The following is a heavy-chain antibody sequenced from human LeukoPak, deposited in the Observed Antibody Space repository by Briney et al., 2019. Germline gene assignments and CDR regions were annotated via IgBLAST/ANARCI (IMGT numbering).Heavy chain of an antibody. CDR1: GYSFTKYW. CDR2: IYPGGDSDT. CDR3: ALKRGYSIGATDAFDI. D-gene: IGHD5-18*01. V-gene: IGHV5-51*01. J-gene: IGHJ3*02. Sequence: GESLKISCKGSGYSFTKYWIAWVRQMPGNGLELMGIIYPGGDSDTTYSPSFQGQVTLSADKSITTAYPQWGSLKASDTAMYYCALKRGYSIGATDAFDIWGQGTMVTVSS.